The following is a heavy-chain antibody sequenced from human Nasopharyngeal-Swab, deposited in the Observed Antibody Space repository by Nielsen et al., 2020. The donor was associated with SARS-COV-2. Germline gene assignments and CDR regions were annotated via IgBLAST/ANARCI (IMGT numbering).Heavy chain of an antibody. J-gene: IGHJ4*02. Sequence: ASVKVSCKVSGYTLTELSMHWVRQAPGKGLEWMGGFDPEDGETIYAQKFQGRVTMTEDTSTDTAYMELSSLRSEDTAVYYCATDRGGYYDSSGYYFLGYWGQGTLVTVSS. CDR3: ATDRGGYYDSSGYYFLGY. D-gene: IGHD3-22*01. CDR1: GYTLTELS. CDR2: FDPEDGET. V-gene: IGHV1-24*01.